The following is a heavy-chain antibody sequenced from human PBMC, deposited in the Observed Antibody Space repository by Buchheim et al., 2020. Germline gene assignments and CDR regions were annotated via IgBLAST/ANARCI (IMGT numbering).Heavy chain of an antibody. V-gene: IGHV1-46*03. CDR1: GYTFTSYY. D-gene: IGHD2-15*01. CDR3: ARDPCSGGSYYSGWFDP. CDR2: INPSGGST. Sequence: QVQLVQSGAEVKKPGASVKVSCKASGYTFTSYYMHWVRQAPGQGLEWMGIINPSGGSTSYAQKFQGRVTMTRDTSTSTVYMELSSLRSEDTAVYYCARDPCSGGSYYSGWFDPWGQGTL. J-gene: IGHJ5*02.